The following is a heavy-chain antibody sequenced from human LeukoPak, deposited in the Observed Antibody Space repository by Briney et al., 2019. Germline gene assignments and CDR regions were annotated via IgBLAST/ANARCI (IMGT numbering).Heavy chain of an antibody. V-gene: IGHV1-2*02. CDR2: IYPNSGGT. CDR1: GYTFTRYY. CDR3: ALSEEAFDI. J-gene: IGHJ3*02. Sequence: ASVKVSCKASGYTFTRYYMYWVRQDPGQGLEWMGWIYPNSGGTKYAQKFQGRVTMTSDTSISTAYMELSRLRSDYTAVYYCALSEEAFDIWGQGTMVTVSS.